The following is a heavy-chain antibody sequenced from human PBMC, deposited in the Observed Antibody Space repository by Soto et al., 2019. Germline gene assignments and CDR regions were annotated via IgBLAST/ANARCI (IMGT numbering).Heavy chain of an antibody. CDR2: IYYSGST. D-gene: IGHD3-9*01. CDR1: GGSISSGGYY. CDR3: AGAWYDTFYYYGMDV. J-gene: IGHJ6*02. V-gene: IGHV4-31*02. Sequence: SETLSLTCTVSGGSISSGGYYWSWIRQHPGKGLEWIGYIYYSGSTYYNPSLKSRVTISVDTSKNQFSLKLSSVTAADTAVYYCAGAWYDTFYYYGMDVWGQGTTVTVSS.